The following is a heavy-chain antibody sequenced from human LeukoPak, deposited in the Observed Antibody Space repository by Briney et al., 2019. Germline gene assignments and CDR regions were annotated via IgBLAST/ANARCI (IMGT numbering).Heavy chain of an antibody. V-gene: IGHV3-74*01. CDR2: IRSDGAGT. J-gene: IGHJ4*02. Sequence: GGSLRLSCAASGFSFSSFWMHWVRQAPGKGLVWVSGIRSDGAGTSYVDSVKGRFTISRDNAKNTLDLQMNSLRAEDTAVYYCARGGYGAYMGWGQGMLVTVSS. CDR1: GFSFSSFW. CDR3: ARGGYGAYMG. D-gene: IGHD4-17*01.